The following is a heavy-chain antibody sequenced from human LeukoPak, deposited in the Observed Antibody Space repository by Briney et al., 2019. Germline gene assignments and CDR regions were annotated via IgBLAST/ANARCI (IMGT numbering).Heavy chain of an antibody. V-gene: IGHV3-23*01. CDR3: AKVRQNSSGWYLSRHWYFDL. CDR1: GFTFSSYA. Sequence: GGSLRLSCAASGFTFSSYAMSWVRQAPGKGLEWVSAISGSGGSTYYVDSVKGRFTISRDNSKNTLYLQMNSLRAEDTAVYYCAKVRQNSSGWYLSRHWYFDLWGRGTLVTVSS. J-gene: IGHJ2*01. D-gene: IGHD6-19*01. CDR2: ISGSGGST.